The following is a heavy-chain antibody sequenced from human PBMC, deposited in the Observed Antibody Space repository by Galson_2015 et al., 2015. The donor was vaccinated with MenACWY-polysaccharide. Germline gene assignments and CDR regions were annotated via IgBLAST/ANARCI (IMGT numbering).Heavy chain of an antibody. Sequence: SLRLSCAASGFTFSSYWMSWVRQAPGKGLEWVANIKQDGSEKYYVDSVRGRFTISRDNAKNSLYLQMNSLRAEDTAVYYCARDHPYDFWSGYYRFDYWGQGPLVTVSS. V-gene: IGHV3-7*01. D-gene: IGHD3-3*01. CDR3: ARDHPYDFWSGYYRFDY. J-gene: IGHJ4*02. CDR2: IKQDGSEK. CDR1: GFTFSSYW.